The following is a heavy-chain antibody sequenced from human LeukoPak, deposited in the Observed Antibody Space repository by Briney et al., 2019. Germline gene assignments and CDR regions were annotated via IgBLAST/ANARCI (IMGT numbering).Heavy chain of an antibody. J-gene: IGHJ6*03. CDR3: ARAQTVEYSSSSSNYYYYYMDV. D-gene: IGHD6-6*01. CDR2: IIPIFGTA. CDR1: GGTFSSYA. V-gene: IGHV1-69*05. Sequence: ASVKVSCKASGGTFSSYAISWVRQAPGQGLEWMGGIIPIFGTANYAQKFQGRVTITTDESTSTAYMELSSLRSEDTAVYYCARAQTVEYSSSSSNYYYYYMDVWAKGPRSPSP.